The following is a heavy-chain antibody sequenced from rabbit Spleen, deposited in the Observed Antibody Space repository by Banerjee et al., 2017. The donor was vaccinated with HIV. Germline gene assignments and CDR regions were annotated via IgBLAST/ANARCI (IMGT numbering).Heavy chain of an antibody. CDR3: ARDSGTSFSSYGMDL. J-gene: IGHJ6*01. D-gene: IGHD8-1*01. Sequence: QSLEESGGGLVQPEGSLTLTCKASGFSFNSNDYMCWVRQAPGKGLEWIACINTATAKPVYATWAKGRFTISRTSSTTVTLQMTSLTAADTATYFCARDSGTSFSSYGMDLWGQGTLVTVS. CDR1: GFSFNSNDY. CDR2: INTATAKP. V-gene: IGHV1S40*01.